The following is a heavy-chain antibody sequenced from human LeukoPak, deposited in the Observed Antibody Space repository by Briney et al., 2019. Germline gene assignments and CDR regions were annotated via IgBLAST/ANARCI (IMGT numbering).Heavy chain of an antibody. Sequence: SETLSLTCSVSGSPINGYYWSWIRQPPGKGLEWIGYIYYSGSTNYNPSPKSRVTISVDTSKNQFSLKLSSVTAADTAVYYCASGDLGAFDIWGQGTMVTVSS. J-gene: IGHJ3*02. CDR2: IYYSGST. D-gene: IGHD7-27*01. CDR3: ASGDLGAFDI. CDR1: GSPINGYY. V-gene: IGHV4-59*01.